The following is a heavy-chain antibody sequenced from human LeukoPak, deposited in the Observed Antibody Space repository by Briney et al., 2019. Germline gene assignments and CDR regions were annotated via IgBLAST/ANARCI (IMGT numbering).Heavy chain of an antibody. J-gene: IGHJ4*02. V-gene: IGHV6-1*01. CDR3: ARAGGSRGAAFDY. Sequence: SQTLSLTCAISGDSVSSNSATWNWIRPSPSRGLEWLGRTYYRSKWYNDYAESVKSRITINPDTSKNQFSLQLNSVTPEDTAVYYCARAGGSRGAAFDYWGQGTLVTVSS. CDR2: TYYRSKWYN. CDR1: GDSVSSNSAT. D-gene: IGHD6-13*01.